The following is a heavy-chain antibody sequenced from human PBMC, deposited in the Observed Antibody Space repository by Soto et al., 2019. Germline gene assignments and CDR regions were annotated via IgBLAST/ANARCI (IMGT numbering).Heavy chain of an antibody. CDR3: ARLDLYCSSTSCYSSPFDY. CDR1: GYSFTSYW. D-gene: IGHD2-2*02. J-gene: IGHJ4*02. CDR2: IDPSDSYT. Sequence: PGESLKISCKGSGYSFTSYWISWVRQMPGKGLEWMGRIDPSDSYTNYSPSFQGHVTISADKSISTAYLQWSSLKASDTAMYYCARLDLYCSSTSCYSSPFDYWGQGTPVTVSS. V-gene: IGHV5-10-1*01.